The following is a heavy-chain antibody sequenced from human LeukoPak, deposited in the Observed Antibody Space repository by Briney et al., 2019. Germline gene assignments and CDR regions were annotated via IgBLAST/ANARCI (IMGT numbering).Heavy chain of an antibody. CDR1: GGSISSSGYY. J-gene: IGHJ6*02. CDR3: ARVSGDYYYAMDV. Sequence: KPSETLSLTCTVSGGSISSSGYYWGWIRQPPGKGLEWIGSRHFSGITYYNPSLKSRVTISGDTSKNQLSLKVSSVTAADTAVYYCARVSGDYYYAMDVWGQGTTVTVSS. V-gene: IGHV4-39*07. D-gene: IGHD3-10*01. CDR2: RHFSGIT.